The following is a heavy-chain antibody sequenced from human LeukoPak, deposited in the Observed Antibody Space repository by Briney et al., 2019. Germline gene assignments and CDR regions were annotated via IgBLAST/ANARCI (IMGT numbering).Heavy chain of an antibody. CDR3: TRFTLDY. V-gene: IGHV3-49*04. CDR2: IRSKAYGGTT. J-gene: IGHJ4*02. Sequence: GGSLRLSCTASGFTFGDYAMSWVRQAPGKGLEWVGFIRSKAYGGTTEYAASVKGRFTISRDDSKSIAYLQMNSLKTGDTAVYYCTRFTLDYWGQGTLVTVSS. CDR1: GFTFGDYA.